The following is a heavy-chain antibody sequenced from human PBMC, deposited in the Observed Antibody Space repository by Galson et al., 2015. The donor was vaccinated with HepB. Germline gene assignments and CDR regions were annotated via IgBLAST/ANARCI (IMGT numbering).Heavy chain of an antibody. CDR2: IWYDGSNK. CDR3: AREGSYYNFDY. D-gene: IGHD1-26*01. CDR1: GFTFSSYG. V-gene: IGHV3-33*08. J-gene: IGHJ4*02. Sequence: SLRLSCAASGFTFSSYGMHWVRQAPGKGLEWVAVIWYDGSNKYYADSVKGRFTISRDNSKNTLYLQMNSLRAEDTAVYYCAREGSYYNFDYWGQGTLVTVSS.